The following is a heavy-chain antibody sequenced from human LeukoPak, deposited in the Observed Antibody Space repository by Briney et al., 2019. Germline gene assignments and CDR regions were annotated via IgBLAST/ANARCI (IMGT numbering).Heavy chain of an antibody. D-gene: IGHD3-22*01. CDR2: ICSNGGST. Sequence: GGSLRLSCVASGFTFSSYAMHWVRQALGKGLEYVSAICSNGGSTYYANSVKGRFTISRDNSKNTLYLQMGSLRAEDMAVYYCARDLYDSSGLDAFDIWGQGTMVTVSS. J-gene: IGHJ3*02. V-gene: IGHV3-64*01. CDR3: ARDLYDSSGLDAFDI. CDR1: GFTFSSYA.